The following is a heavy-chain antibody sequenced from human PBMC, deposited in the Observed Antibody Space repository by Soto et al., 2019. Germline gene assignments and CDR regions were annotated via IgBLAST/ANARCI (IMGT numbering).Heavy chain of an antibody. CDR1: GFTFIRFS. J-gene: IGHJ4*02. Sequence: GGSLRLSCAASGFTFIRFSMNWVLQAPGKGLEWVSSISSTTNYIYYGDSMKGRFTISRDNAKNSLYLEMNSLRAEDTAVYYCARESEDLTSNFDYWGQGSLVTVSS. CDR3: ARESEDLTSNFDY. CDR2: ISSTTNYI. V-gene: IGHV3-21*06.